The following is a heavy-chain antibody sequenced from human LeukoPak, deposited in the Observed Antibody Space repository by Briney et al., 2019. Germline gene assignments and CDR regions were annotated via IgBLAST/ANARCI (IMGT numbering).Heavy chain of an antibody. CDR2: INPNSGGT. D-gene: IGHD6-13*01. CDR1: GYTFTGYY. V-gene: IGHV1-2*02. Sequence: ASVKVSCKASGYTFTGYYMHWVRQAPGQGLEWMGWINPNSGGTNYAQKFQGRVTMTRNTSISTAYMELSSLRSEDTAVYYCATGYSSSWYGTVEAFDIWGQGTMVTVSS. J-gene: IGHJ3*02. CDR3: ATGYSSSWYGTVEAFDI.